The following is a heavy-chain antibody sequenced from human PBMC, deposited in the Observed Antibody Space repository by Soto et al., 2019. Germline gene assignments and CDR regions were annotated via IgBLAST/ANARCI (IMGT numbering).Heavy chain of an antibody. V-gene: IGHV3-33*01. CDR1: GFTFSSYG. J-gene: IGHJ4*02. D-gene: IGHD4-17*01. CDR3: ARDTPYGDYASLDY. Sequence: GGSLRLSCAASGFTFSSYGMHWVRQAPGKGLEWVAVIWYDGSNKYYADSVKGRFTISRDNSKNTLYLQMNSLRAEDTAVYYCARDTPYGDYASLDYWGQGTLVTVSS. CDR2: IWYDGSNK.